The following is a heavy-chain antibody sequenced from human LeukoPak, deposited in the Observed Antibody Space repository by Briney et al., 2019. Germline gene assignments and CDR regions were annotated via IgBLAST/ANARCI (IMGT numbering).Heavy chain of an antibody. CDR2: IYYSGST. D-gene: IGHD3-22*01. CDR3: ARDDYYASSGYYYGMDV. Sequence: TSETLSLTCTVSGGSVSSYYWSWIRQPPGKGLEWIGYIYYSGSTNYNPSLKSRVTISVDTSKNQFSLKLSSVTAADTAVYYCARDDYYASSGYYYGMDVWGQGTTVTVSS. V-gene: IGHV4-59*02. CDR1: GGSVSSYY. J-gene: IGHJ6*02.